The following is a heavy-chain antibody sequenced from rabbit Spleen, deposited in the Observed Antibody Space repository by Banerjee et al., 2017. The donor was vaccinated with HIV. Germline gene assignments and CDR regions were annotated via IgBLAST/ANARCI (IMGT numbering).Heavy chain of an antibody. Sequence: QQQLEESGGGLVKPGGTLTLTCKASGIDFSRYYDMCWVRQAPGKGLEWIGCIYTGNDKTYYASWAKGRFTISGTSSTTVTLRMTSLTAADRATYFCARFYAGYGDFGYAAMWGQGTLVTVS. D-gene: IGHD7-1*01. CDR2: IYTGNDKT. CDR1: GIDFSRYYD. V-gene: IGHV1S45*01. CDR3: ARFYAGYGDFGYAAM. J-gene: IGHJ6*01.